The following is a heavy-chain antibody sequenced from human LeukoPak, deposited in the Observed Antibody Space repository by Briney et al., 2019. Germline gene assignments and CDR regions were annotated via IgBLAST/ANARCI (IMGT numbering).Heavy chain of an antibody. CDR2: ISGSGGST. CDR1: GFTFSSYA. D-gene: IGHD2-15*01. V-gene: IGHV3-23*01. CDR3: AKDLRYCSGGSCH. J-gene: IGHJ4*02. Sequence: PGGSLRLSCAASGFTFSSYAMSWVRQAPGKGLEWVSAISGSGGSTYYADSVKGRFTISRDNSKNTLYLQMNSLRAEDTALYYCAKDLRYCSGGSCHWGQGTLVTVSS.